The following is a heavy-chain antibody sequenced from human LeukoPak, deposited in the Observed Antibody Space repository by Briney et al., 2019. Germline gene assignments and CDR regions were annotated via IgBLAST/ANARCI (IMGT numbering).Heavy chain of an antibody. J-gene: IGHJ4*02. CDR2: INPNSGGT. V-gene: IGHV1-2*06. CDR1: GYTFTSYY. D-gene: IGHD6-19*01. CDR3: ARVNGQWLVEYYFDY. Sequence: GASVKVSCKASGYTFTSYYMHWVRQAPGQGLEWMGRINPNSGGTNYAQKFQGRVTMTRDTSISTAYMELSRLRSDDTAVYYCARVNGQWLVEYYFDYWGQGTLVTVSS.